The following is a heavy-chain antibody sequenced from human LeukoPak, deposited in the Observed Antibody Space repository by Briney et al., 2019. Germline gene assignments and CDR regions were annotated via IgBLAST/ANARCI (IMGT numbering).Heavy chain of an antibody. Sequence: PSQTLSLTCTVSGGSISSGDYYWSWIRQPPGKGLEWTGYIYYSGSTYYNPSLKSRVTISVDTSKNQFSLKLSSVTAADTAVYYCARDRDMYYFDYWGQGTLVTVSS. CDR1: GGSISSGDYY. CDR3: ARDRDMYYFDY. CDR2: IYYSGST. V-gene: IGHV4-30-4*01. J-gene: IGHJ4*02.